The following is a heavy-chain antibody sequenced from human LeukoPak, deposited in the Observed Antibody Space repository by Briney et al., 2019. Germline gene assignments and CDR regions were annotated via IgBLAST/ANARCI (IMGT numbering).Heavy chain of an antibody. V-gene: IGHV1-2*06. D-gene: IGHD6-13*01. J-gene: IGHJ4*02. CDR1: GYTFTGYY. CDR3: ARVTAVDAGKGVLDY. CDR2: INPKSGDT. Sequence: ASAKVSCKASGYTFTGYYMHWVRQAPGQGLEWIGRINPKSGDTNFAQKFQGRVTMTRDTSITTAYMALSRLRSDDTAVYYCARVTAVDAGKGVLDYWGQGTLVTVSS.